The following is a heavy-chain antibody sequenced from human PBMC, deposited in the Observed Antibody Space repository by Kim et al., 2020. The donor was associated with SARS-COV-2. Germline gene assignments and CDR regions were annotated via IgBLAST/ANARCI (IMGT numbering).Heavy chain of an antibody. J-gene: IGHJ4*02. V-gene: IGHV1-2*02. Sequence: QKFHGRVTMTRDTSISTAYMELSRLRSDDTAVYYCARVIAARPSSRYFDYWGQGTLVTVSS. CDR3: ARVIAARPSSRYFDY. D-gene: IGHD6-6*01.